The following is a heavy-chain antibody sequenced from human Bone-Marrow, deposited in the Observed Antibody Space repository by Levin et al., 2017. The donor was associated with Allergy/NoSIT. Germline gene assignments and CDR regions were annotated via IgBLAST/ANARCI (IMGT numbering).Heavy chain of an antibody. J-gene: IGHJ4*02. CDR2: VYYDGTT. Sequence: SETLSLTCVVSGGFISASSSYYWGWIRQPPGKGLEWIGSVYYDGTTFYNPSLTTRVTISVDTAKIPFSLNLSSVTTAYPAVYFCARLSKSWEYDVMTGFHPQFDDWGQGTLVTVSS. CDR1: GGFISASSSYY. CDR3: ARLSKSWEYDVMTGFHPQFDD. V-gene: IGHV4-39*01. D-gene: IGHD3-9*01.